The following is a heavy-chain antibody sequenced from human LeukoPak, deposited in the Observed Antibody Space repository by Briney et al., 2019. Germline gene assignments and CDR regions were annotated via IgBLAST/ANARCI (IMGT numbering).Heavy chain of an antibody. CDR2: VYYTGST. V-gene: IGHV4-59*08. D-gene: IGHD6-6*01. J-gene: IGHJ4*02. CDR3: ARHFAYSSSSYFDY. Sequence: PSETLSLTCSVSGDSVSNYYWSWIRQPPGKGLEWIGYVYYTGSTNYNPSLKSRVAMFEYKSKNQFSLRLYSVTVADTAVYYCARHFAYSSSSYFDYWGQGSLVTVSS. CDR1: GDSVSNYY.